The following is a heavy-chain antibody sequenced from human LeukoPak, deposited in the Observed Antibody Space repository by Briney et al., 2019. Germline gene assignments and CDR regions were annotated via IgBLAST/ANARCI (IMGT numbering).Heavy chain of an antibody. CDR3: ARDGNYDFWSGYYYYYGMDV. CDR2: MNPNRGNT. CDR1: GYTFTSYD. Sequence: ASVKVSCKASGYTFTSYDINWVRQATGQGLEWMGWMNPNRGNTGYAQKFQGRVTMTRNTSISTAYMELSRLRSEDTAVYYCARDGNYDFWSGYYYYYGMDVWGQGTTVTVSS. J-gene: IGHJ6*02. D-gene: IGHD3-3*01. V-gene: IGHV1-8*01.